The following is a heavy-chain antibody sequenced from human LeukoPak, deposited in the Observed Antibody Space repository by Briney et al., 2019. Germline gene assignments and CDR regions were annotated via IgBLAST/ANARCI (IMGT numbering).Heavy chain of an antibody. J-gene: IGHJ5*02. CDR2: ISYDGSNK. CDR1: GFTFSSYG. Sequence: QPGGSLRLSCAASGFTFSSYGMHWVRQAPGKGLEWVAVISYDGSNKYYADSVKGRFTISRDNSKNTLYLQMNSLRAEDTAVYYCARGRFDPWGQGTLVTVSS. CDR3: ARGRFDP. V-gene: IGHV3-30*03.